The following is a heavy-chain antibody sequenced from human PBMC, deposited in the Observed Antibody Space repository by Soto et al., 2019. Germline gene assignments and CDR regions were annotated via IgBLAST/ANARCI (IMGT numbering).Heavy chain of an antibody. D-gene: IGHD3-10*01. CDR3: ARAGPGYFDY. J-gene: IGHJ4*02. Sequence: QVQLVQSGAEVRKPGASVKVSCKASGYTFTTYNMHWVRQAPGQGLEWMGVINPSVGSTSYAQKFQXXVXMXMDTSTSTVYMELSSLRSEDTAVYYCARAGPGYFDYWGQGTLVTVSS. CDR2: INPSVGST. V-gene: IGHV1-46*01. CDR1: GYTFTTYN.